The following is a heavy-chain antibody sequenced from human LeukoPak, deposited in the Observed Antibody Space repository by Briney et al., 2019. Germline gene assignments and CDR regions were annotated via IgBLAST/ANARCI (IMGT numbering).Heavy chain of an antibody. CDR3: AREISGDAFDI. D-gene: IGHD3-10*01. V-gene: IGHV1-69*05. J-gene: IGHJ3*02. Sequence: SVKVSCKASGGTFSSYAISWVRQAPGQGLEWMGGIIPIFGTANYAQKFQGRITMTRDMSTSTVYMELSSLRSEDTAVYYCAREISGDAFDIWGQGTMVTVSS. CDR1: GGTFSSYA. CDR2: IIPIFGTA.